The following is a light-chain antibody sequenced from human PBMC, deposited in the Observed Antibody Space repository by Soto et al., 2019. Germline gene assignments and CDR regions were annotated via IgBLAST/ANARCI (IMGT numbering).Light chain of an antibody. J-gene: IGLJ3*02. CDR1: SSNIGAGYD. CDR2: GNS. V-gene: IGLV1-40*01. CDR3: QSYDSSLSGWV. Sequence: QSVLTQPPSVSGVPGQRVTISCTESSSNIGAGYDVHWYQQLPGTAPKLLIYGNSNRPSGVPDRFSGSQSGTSASLAITGLQAEDEADYYCQSYDSSLSGWVFGGGTKLTVL.